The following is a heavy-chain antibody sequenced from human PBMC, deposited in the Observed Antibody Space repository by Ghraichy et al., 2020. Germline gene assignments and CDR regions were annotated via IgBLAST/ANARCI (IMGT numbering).Heavy chain of an antibody. V-gene: IGHV4-39*01. CDR3: ARQNYYGSGSHNFDY. CDR2: LFYSGDT. J-gene: IGHJ4*02. D-gene: IGHD3-10*01. CDR1: GGSISSNNYH. Sequence: SETLSLTCTVSGGSISSNNYHWGWIRQPPGKGLEWIGSLFYSGDTYYYSSLKGRVTISVDTSKNQFSLKLTSVTAADTALYYCARQNYYGSGSHNFDYWGQGTLVTVSS.